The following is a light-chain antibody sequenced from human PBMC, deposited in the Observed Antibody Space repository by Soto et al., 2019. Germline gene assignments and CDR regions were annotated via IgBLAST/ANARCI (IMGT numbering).Light chain of an antibody. CDR3: QQYGSSPGT. J-gene: IGKJ1*01. CDR2: GAS. V-gene: IGKV3-20*01. CDR1: QSVSSY. Sequence: EIVLTQSPATLSLSPGERATLSCRASQSVSSYLAWYQQKPGQAPRLLIYGASSRATGIPDRFSGSGSATDFTLTISRLEPEDFAVYYCQQYGSSPGTFGQGTKVDIK.